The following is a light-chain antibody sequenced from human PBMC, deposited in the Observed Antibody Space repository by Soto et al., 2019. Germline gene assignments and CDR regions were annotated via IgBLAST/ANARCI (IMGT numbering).Light chain of an antibody. J-gene: IGKJ4*01. CDR1: QGISRW. CDR2: VAS. CDR3: QQTDSFPLT. Sequence: DIQMTQSPSSVSASVGDRVTITCRASQGISRWLAWYQQKAGKAPKVLISVASNLQSGVPSRFSGSGSGTLFTLTISSLQPEDFATYYCQQTDSFPLTFGGGTKVEI. V-gene: IGKV1-12*01.